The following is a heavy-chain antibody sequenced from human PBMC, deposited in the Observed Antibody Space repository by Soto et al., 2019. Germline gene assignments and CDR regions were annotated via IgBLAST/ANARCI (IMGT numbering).Heavy chain of an antibody. CDR2: IIPIFGTA. V-gene: IGHV1-69*13. D-gene: IGHD3-3*01. CDR3: ARDKIDTIFGVPNGFDP. Sequence: SVEVSCKASGGTFSSYSISWVLQAPGQGLEWMGGIIPIFGTANYAQKFQGRVTITADESTSTAYMELSSLRSEDTAVYYCARDKIDTIFGVPNGFDPWGQGTLVTVSS. J-gene: IGHJ5*02. CDR1: GGTFSSYS.